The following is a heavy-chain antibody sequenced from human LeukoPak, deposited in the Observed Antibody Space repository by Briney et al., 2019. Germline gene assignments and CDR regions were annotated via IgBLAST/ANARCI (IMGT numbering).Heavy chain of an antibody. D-gene: IGHD3-22*01. V-gene: IGHV3-7*01. CDR1: GFTFSSYW. CDR3: AREGVQDPPPYYDSSGYPGDY. Sequence: PGGSLRLSCAASGFTFSSYWMSWVRQAPGKGLEWVANIKQDGSEKYYVDSVKGRFTISRDNAKNSLYLQMNSLRAEDTAVYYCAREGVQDPPPYYDSSGYPGDYWGQGTLVTVSS. J-gene: IGHJ4*02. CDR2: IKQDGSEK.